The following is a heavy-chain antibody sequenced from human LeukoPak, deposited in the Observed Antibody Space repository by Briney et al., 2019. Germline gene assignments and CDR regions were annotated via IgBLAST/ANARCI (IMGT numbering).Heavy chain of an antibody. CDR2: IYHSGST. V-gene: IGHV4-59*01. J-gene: IGHJ4*02. CDR3: ATGYSSTWYYFDY. CDR1: GDSISSYY. Sequence: SETLSLTCTVSGDSISSYYWSWIRQPPGKGLEWIGYIYHSGSTNYNPSLKSRVTISADTPKDQFSLKPASVTAADTAVYYCATGYSSTWYYFDYWGQGTLVTVSS. D-gene: IGHD6-13*01.